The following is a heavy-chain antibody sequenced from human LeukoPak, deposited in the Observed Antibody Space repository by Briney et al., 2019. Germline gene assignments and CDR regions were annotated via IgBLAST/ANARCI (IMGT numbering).Heavy chain of an antibody. D-gene: IGHD3-22*01. Sequence: ASVKVSCKASGYTFTSYYMHWVRQAPGQGLEWMGIINPSGGSTSYAQKFQGRVTMTRDTSTSTVYMELSSLRSEDTAVYYCARDRWGQGDSSGYYYFPFSLGSDYWGQGTLVTASS. J-gene: IGHJ4*02. CDR3: ARDRWGQGDSSGYYYFPFSLGSDY. CDR1: GYTFTSYY. CDR2: INPSGGST. V-gene: IGHV1-46*01.